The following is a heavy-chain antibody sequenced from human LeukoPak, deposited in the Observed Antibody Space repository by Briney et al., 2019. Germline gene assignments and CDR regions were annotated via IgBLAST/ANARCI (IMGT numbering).Heavy chain of an antibody. CDR3: ARQRLANTPYYFDY. J-gene: IGHJ4*02. CDR2: ISGSGGST. D-gene: IGHD3-9*01. CDR1: GFTFSDYY. Sequence: GGSLRLSCAASGFTFSDYYMSWVRQAPGKGLEWVSAISGSGGSTYYADSVKGRFTISRGNSKNTLYLQMNSLRAEDTAVYYCARQRLANTPYYFDYWGQGTLVTVSS. V-gene: IGHV3-23*01.